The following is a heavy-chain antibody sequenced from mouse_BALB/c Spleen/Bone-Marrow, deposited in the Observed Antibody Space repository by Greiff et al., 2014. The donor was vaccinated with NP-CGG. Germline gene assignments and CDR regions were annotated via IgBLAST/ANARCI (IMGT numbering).Heavy chain of an antibody. D-gene: IGHD2-4*01. CDR2: IYPGDGDT. Sequence: QVQLQQPGAEVMRPGSSVNISCKASGYAFSNYGMNWVKQRPGQGLEWIGQIYPGDGDTNYNGKFKGRVTLTADKSSSTAYMQLSSLTSEDSAVYFCASVYDYGRGYAIDYWGQGTSVTVSS. CDR1: GYAFSNYG. J-gene: IGHJ4*01. V-gene: IGHV1-80*01. CDR3: ASVYDYGRGYAIDY.